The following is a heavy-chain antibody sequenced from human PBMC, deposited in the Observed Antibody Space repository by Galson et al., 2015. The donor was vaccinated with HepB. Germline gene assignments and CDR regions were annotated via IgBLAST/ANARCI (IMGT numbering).Heavy chain of an antibody. CDR3: ARDHVDGWEPSYEGDAFDI. CDR1: GFTFSDYY. Sequence: SLRLSCAASGFTFSDYYMSWIRQAPGKGLEWVSYISSSGSTIYYADSVKGRFTISRDNAKNSLYLQMNSLRAEDTAVYYCARDHVDGWEPSYEGDAFDIWGQGAMVTVSS. J-gene: IGHJ3*02. D-gene: IGHD1-26*01. CDR2: ISSSGSTI. V-gene: IGHV3-11*01.